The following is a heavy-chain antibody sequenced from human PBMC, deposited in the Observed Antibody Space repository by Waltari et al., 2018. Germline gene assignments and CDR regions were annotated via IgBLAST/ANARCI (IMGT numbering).Heavy chain of an antibody. J-gene: IGHJ6*03. CDR3: ARDVDMSFYYYMDV. CDR1: GGPISSNPYY. D-gene: IGHD2-21*01. V-gene: IGHV4-39*07. Sequence: QLQLQESGPRLVKPSETLSLSCTVSGGPISSNPYYWVWIRQPPGKGLEWIGSIYYSGSNYYNPSLKSRVTIAVDTAKNQVSLKLTSVSAADTAVYYCARDVDMSFYYYMDVWGKGTTVTISS. CDR2: IYYSGSN.